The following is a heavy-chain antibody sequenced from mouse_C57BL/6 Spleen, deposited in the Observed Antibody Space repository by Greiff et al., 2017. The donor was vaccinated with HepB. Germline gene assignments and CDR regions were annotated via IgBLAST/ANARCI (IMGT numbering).Heavy chain of an antibody. J-gene: IGHJ3*01. Sequence: EVQLQQSGAELVRPGASVKLSCTASGFNIKDDYMHWVKQRPEQGLEWIGWIDPENGDTEYASKFQGKATITADTSSNTAYLQLSSLASEDTAVYYCTTSNGRFAYWGQGTLVTVSA. V-gene: IGHV14-4*01. CDR3: TTSNGRFAY. CDR1: GFNIKDDY. CDR2: IDPENGDT.